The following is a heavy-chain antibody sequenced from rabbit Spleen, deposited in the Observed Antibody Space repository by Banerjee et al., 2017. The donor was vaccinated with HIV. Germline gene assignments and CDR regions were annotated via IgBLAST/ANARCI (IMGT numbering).Heavy chain of an antibody. CDR3: ARDLVVAIGWNFNL. J-gene: IGHJ4*01. V-gene: IGHV1S45*01. CDR1: GVSFSGSSY. D-gene: IGHD5-1*01. Sequence: QEQLVESGGGLVKPEGSLTLTCIASGVSFSGSSYMCWVRQAPEKGLEWIACIEGGSSSFTYFASWAKGRFTISKTSSTTVTLQMTSLTAADTATYFCARDLVVAIGWNFNLWGPGTLVTVS. CDR2: IEGGSSSFT.